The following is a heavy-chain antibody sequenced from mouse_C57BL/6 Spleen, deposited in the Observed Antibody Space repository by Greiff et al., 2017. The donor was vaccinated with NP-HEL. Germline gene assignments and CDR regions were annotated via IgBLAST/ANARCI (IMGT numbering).Heavy chain of an antibody. D-gene: IGHD1-1*01. J-gene: IGHJ3*01. CDR2: IYPGDGDT. Sequence: QVQLQQSGAELVKPGASVKISCKASGYAFSSYWMNWVKQRPGKGLEWIGQIYPGDGDTNYNGKFKGKATLTADKSSSTAYMQLSSLTSEDSAGYFCARVSTGSSYGPFADWGQGTLVTVSA. CDR3: ARVSTGSSYGPFAD. V-gene: IGHV1-80*01. CDR1: GYAFSSYW.